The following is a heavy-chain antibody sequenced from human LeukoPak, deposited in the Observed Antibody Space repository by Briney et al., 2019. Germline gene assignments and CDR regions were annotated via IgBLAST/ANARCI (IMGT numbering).Heavy chain of an antibody. CDR2: ISSSGDNT. V-gene: IGHV3-23*01. J-gene: IGHJ4*02. CDR3: ARERRDFGDPLDY. D-gene: IGHD4-17*01. CDR1: GFTFSSYA. Sequence: GGSLRLSCAASGFTFSSYAMAWVRQAPGKGLEWGSAISSSGDNTYYADSVKGRFTISRDNSKNTLYLQLNSLRAGDTALYYCARERRDFGDPLDYWGQGTLVTVSA.